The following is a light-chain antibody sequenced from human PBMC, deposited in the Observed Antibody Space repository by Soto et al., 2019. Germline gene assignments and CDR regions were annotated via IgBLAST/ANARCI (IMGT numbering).Light chain of an antibody. CDR3: QQSYNTPRT. J-gene: IGKJ1*01. CDR2: AAS. CDR1: QSISSS. Sequence: DIQMTQSPSSLSASVGDRFTITCRASQSISSSLNWYQQKPGKAPKLLIYAASSLQSGVPSRYSGSGSGTDFTLTISSLQPEDFATYYCQQSYNTPRTFGQGTKVEIK. V-gene: IGKV1-39*01.